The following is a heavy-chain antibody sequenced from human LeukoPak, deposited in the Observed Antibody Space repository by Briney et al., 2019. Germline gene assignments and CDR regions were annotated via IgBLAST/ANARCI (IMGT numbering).Heavy chain of an antibody. V-gene: IGHV1-69*04. CDR2: IIPILGIA. D-gene: IGHD4-11*01. CDR3: AADPGSTASNAFDI. Sequence: SVKVSCKASGGTFSSYAISWVRQAPGQGLEWMGRIIPILGIANYAQKFQGRVTITRDMSTSTAYMELSSLRSEDTAVYYCAADPGSTASNAFDIWGQGTMVTVSS. J-gene: IGHJ3*02. CDR1: GGTFSSYA.